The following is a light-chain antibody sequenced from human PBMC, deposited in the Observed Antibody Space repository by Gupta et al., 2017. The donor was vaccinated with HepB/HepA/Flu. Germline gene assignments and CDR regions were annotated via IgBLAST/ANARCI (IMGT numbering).Light chain of an antibody. J-gene: IGLJ3*02. CDR1: SSDVGGYNS. Sequence: QSALTQPASVSGSPGQSITISCTGTSSDVGGYNSVSWYQQYPGKAPKLLIYDVTARPSGMATRFSASKSGNTAALTISGLQTEDEADYFCSSFTRSTSTLVLFGGGTKVTVL. CDR2: DVT. V-gene: IGLV2-14*03. CDR3: SSFTRSTSTLVL.